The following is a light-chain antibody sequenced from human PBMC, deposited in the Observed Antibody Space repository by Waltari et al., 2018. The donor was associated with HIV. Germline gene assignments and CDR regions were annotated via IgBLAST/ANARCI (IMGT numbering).Light chain of an antibody. CDR1: RSDDGGYIY. CDR2: DVS. Sequence: QSALTQPASVSGSPGQSITIPCTGPRSDDGGYIYVSWYQQHPGKAPKLMVYDVSNRPSGVSNRFSGSKSGNTASLTISGLQAEDEADYYCSSYTSSSTYVFGTGTKVTVL. CDR3: SSYTSSSTYV. J-gene: IGLJ1*01. V-gene: IGLV2-14*03.